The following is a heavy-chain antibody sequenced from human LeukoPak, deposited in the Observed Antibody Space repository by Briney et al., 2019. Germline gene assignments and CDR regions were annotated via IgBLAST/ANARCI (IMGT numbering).Heavy chain of an antibody. V-gene: IGHV3-15*01. D-gene: IGHD6-19*01. Sequence: PGGSLRLSCAASGFTFSNAWMSWVRQAPGKGLEWVGRIKSKTDGGTTDSAAPVKGRFTISRDDSKNTLYLQMNSLKTEDTAVYYCTTAGIPVAGPYFDYWGQGTLVTASS. CDR2: IKSKTDGGTT. CDR3: TTAGIPVAGPYFDY. J-gene: IGHJ4*02. CDR1: GFTFSNAW.